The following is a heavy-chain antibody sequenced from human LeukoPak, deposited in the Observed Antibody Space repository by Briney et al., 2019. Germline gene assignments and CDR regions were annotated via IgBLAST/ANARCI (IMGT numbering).Heavy chain of an antibody. J-gene: IGHJ4*02. CDR3: ARRAGAYSHPYDY. Sequence: PGGSLRLSCAASRFTFSSFWMSWVRQAPGKGLEWVANIKHDGSETYYVDSVKGRFTISRDNSKNTLYLQMNSLRAEDTAVYYCARRAGAYSHPYDYWGQGTLVTVSS. D-gene: IGHD4/OR15-4a*01. V-gene: IGHV3-7*03. CDR1: RFTFSSFW. CDR2: IKHDGSET.